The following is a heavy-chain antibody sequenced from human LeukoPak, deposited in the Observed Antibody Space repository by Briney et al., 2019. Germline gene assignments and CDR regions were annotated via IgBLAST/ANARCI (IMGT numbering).Heavy chain of an antibody. CDR1: GFTVSTSA. CDR2: ISGSGGGT. V-gene: IGHV3-23*01. D-gene: IGHD3-10*01. J-gene: IGHJ3*02. Sequence: PGGSLRLSCAAAGFTVSTSAMSWVRQAPGKGLEWVSGISGSGGGTYYADSVKGRFSTSRDISKNTLYLQMNSLRAEDTAVYYCAKSNGYGLVDIWGQGTMVTVSS. CDR3: AKSNGYGLVDI.